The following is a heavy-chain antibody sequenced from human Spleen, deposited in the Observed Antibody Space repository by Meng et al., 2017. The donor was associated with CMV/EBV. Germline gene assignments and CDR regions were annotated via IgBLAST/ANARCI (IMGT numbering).Heavy chain of an antibody. CDR1: ESISSSYA. J-gene: IGHJ4*01. CDR2: ISGSGGST. D-gene: IGHD3-9*01. CDR3: TKDIRYYDWFYFDY. Sequence: GESLKISCAASESISSSYAMCWVRPAPGRGLEWVSAISGSGGSTYYADSVEGRFTITSDNSKNTQYLQMNSMTAENTAVYYWTKDIRYYDWFYFDYWGQGTLVTVSS. V-gene: IGHV3-23*01.